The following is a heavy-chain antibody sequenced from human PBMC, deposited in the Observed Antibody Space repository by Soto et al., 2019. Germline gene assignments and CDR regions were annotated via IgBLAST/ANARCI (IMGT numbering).Heavy chain of an antibody. CDR2: FDPEDGET. J-gene: IGHJ6*02. D-gene: IGHD2-21*01. V-gene: IGHV1-24*01. Sequence: ASVKVSCKVSGYTLTELSMHWVRQAPGKGLEWMGGFDPEDGETIYAQKFQGRVTMTEDTSTDTAYMELSSLRSEDTAVYYCATDLGLFGDNYYYYGMDVWGQGTTVTVSS. CDR1: GYTLTELS. CDR3: ATDLGLFGDNYYYYGMDV.